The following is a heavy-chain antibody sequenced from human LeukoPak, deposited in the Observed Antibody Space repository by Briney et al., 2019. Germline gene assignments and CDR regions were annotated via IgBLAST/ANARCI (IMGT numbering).Heavy chain of an antibody. CDR2: INPNSGGT. D-gene: IGHD2-21*02. CDR3: ARVKREWRLLFYFDY. Sequence: GASVKVSCKASGYTFTSYGISWVRQAPGQGLEWMGWINPNSGGTNYAQKFQGRVTMTRDTSISTAYMELSRLRSDDTAVYYCARVKREWRLLFYFDYWGQGTLVTVSS. V-gene: IGHV1-2*02. CDR1: GYTFTSYG. J-gene: IGHJ4*02.